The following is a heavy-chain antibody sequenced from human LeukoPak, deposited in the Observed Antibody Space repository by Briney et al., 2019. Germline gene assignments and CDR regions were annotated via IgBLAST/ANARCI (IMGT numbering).Heavy chain of an antibody. CDR3: ATDRTSNYDFWSGRIAGLGY. Sequence: ASVKVSCKVSGYTLTELSMHWVRQAPGKGLEWMGGFDPEDGETIYAQKFQGRVTMTEDTSTDTAYMELSSLRSEDTAVYYCATDRTSNYDFWSGRIAGLGYWGQGTLVTVSS. CDR2: FDPEDGET. CDR1: GYTLTELS. D-gene: IGHD3-3*01. J-gene: IGHJ4*02. V-gene: IGHV1-24*01.